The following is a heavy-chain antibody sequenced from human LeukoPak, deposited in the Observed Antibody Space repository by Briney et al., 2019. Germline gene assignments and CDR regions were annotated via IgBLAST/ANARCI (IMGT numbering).Heavy chain of an antibody. Sequence: ASVTVSCKASGYTFTGYYMHWVRQAPGQGLEWMGWINPNSGGTNYAQKFQGRVTMTRDTSISTAYMELSRLRSDDTAVYYCAISSGYYYEIMLDYWGQGTLVTVSS. CDR3: AISSGYYYEIMLDY. CDR2: INPNSGGT. D-gene: IGHD3-22*01. V-gene: IGHV1-2*02. CDR1: GYTFTGYY. J-gene: IGHJ4*02.